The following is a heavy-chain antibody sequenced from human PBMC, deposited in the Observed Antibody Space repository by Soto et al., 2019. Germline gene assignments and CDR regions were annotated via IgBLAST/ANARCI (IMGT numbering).Heavy chain of an antibody. CDR1: GFTCSSYW. J-gene: IGHJ2*01. CDR3: ARGAGYCSGGSCYSPYWYFDL. Sequence: EVQLVESGGGLVQPGGSLRLSCAASGFTCSSYWMSWVRQAPGHGLECVANIKQDGSEKYYVDSVKGRFTISRDNAKNSLYLKRNGLRAEDTSVYYCARGAGYCSGGSCYSPYWYFDLWGRGTLVSVSS. D-gene: IGHD2-15*01. V-gene: IGHV3-7*01. CDR2: IKQDGSEK.